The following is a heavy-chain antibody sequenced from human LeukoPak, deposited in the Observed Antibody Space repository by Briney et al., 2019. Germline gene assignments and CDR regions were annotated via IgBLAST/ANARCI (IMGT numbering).Heavy chain of an antibody. D-gene: IGHD1-26*01. CDR1: GGSISSYY. V-gene: IGHV4-59*01. Sequence: SETLSLTCTVSGGSISSYYWSWIRQPPGKGPEWIGYIYYSGSTNYNPSLKSRVTISVDTSKNQFSLKLSSVTAADTAVYYCTRGGLGAFDIWGQGTMVTVSS. CDR2: IYYSGST. J-gene: IGHJ3*02. CDR3: TRGGLGAFDI.